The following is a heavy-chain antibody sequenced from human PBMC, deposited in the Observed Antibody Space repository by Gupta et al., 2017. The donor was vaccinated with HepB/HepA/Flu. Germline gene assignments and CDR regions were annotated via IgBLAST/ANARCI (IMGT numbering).Heavy chain of an antibody. D-gene: IGHD5-18*01. Sequence: EVQLVESGGGLVKPGGSLRLSCAASGFTLQTYSMTWVRQAPGKGLEWVSSITSGNTYIYYAESVKGRFTISRDNAKNSLYLLMNSLRADDTAIYYCARDRKDKVMRDFDYWGQESLVVVSS. V-gene: IGHV3-21*01. CDR1: GFTLQTYS. CDR2: ITSGNTYI. J-gene: IGHJ4*02. CDR3: ARDRKDKVMRDFDY.